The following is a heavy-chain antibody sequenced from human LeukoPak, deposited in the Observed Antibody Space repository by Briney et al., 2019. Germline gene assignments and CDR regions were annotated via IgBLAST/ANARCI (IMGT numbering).Heavy chain of an antibody. Sequence: ASVKVSCKASGYTFTSYGISWVRQAPGQGLEWMGWISAYNGNTNYAQKLQGRVTMTTDTSTSTAYMELRSLRSDDTAVYYCARDLGLYYDILTGWFDPWGQGTLVTVSS. CDR2: ISAYNGNT. CDR3: ARDLGLYYDILTGWFDP. D-gene: IGHD3-9*01. V-gene: IGHV1-18*01. J-gene: IGHJ5*02. CDR1: GYTFTSYG.